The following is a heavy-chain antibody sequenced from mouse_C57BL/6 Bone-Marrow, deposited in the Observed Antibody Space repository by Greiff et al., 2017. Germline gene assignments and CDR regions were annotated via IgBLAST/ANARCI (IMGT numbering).Heavy chain of an antibody. CDR3: ARHGLLPWFAY. D-gene: IGHD3-1*01. CDR1: GYTFTSYW. CDR2: IDPSDSYT. J-gene: IGHJ3*01. Sequence: QVQLQQPGAELVMPGASVKLSCKASGYTFTSYWMHWVKQRPGQGLEWIGEIDPSDSYTNYNQKFKGKSTLTVDKASSTAYMQLSSLTSEDSAVYYCARHGLLPWFAYWGQGTLVTVSA. V-gene: IGHV1-69*01.